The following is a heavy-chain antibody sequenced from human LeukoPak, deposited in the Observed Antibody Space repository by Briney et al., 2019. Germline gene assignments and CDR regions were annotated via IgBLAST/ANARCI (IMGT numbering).Heavy chain of an antibody. D-gene: IGHD6-13*01. Sequence: GGSLRLSCAASGFTFSSYWMSWVRQAPGEGLEWVANIKQDGSEKYYVDSVKGRFTISRDNAKNSLYLQMNSLRAEDTAVYYCARGTIAAAGYYYFDYWGQGTQVTVSS. J-gene: IGHJ4*02. V-gene: IGHV3-7*04. CDR1: GFTFSSYW. CDR3: ARGTIAAAGYYYFDY. CDR2: IKQDGSEK.